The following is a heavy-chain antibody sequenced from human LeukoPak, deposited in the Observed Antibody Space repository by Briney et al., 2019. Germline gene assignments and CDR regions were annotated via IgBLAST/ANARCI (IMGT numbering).Heavy chain of an antibody. J-gene: IGHJ6*02. D-gene: IGHD3-16*01. CDR2: ISASGGVT. CDR3: ARGGGLDV. V-gene: IGHV3-23*01. CDR1: GFTFRDHA. Sequence: GGSLRLSCAASGFTFRDHAMSWVRQTPGTGLEWVSAISASGGVTYYADSVKGRFTISRDNSKYTLYLQMNSLRAEDTAAYYCARGGGLDVWGQGATVTVSS.